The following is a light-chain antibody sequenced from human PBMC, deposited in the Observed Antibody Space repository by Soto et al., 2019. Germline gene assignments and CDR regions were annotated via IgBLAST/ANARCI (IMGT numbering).Light chain of an antibody. CDR2: KAS. CDR3: QQYNDSFPYT. Sequence: DIQMTQSPSTLSASVGDRVTITCRASQSISSWLAWYHQKPGTAPKLLIYKASTLESGVPSRFSGIRSGTEFTLTVSSLQPDDFATYYCQQYNDSFPYTFGQGTKLEI. CDR1: QSISSW. J-gene: IGKJ2*01. V-gene: IGKV1-5*03.